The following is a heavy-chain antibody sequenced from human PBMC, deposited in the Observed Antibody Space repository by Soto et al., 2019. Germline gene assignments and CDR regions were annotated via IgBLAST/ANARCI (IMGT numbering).Heavy chain of an antibody. CDR1: GDTFTDYY. D-gene: IGHD2-21*02. J-gene: IGHJ4*02. Sequence: QVQLMQSGAEVKKPGASVKVSCKASGDTFTDYYIHWVRQAPGQGLEWMGTVNPSGGHTTYAQHFLGRVTITRAQSTSTLYMELTSLTSDDTAIYYCARGGHVVVVTAALDYWGQGTLVTVSS. CDR3: ARGGHVVVVTAALDY. V-gene: IGHV1-46*01. CDR2: VNPSGGHT.